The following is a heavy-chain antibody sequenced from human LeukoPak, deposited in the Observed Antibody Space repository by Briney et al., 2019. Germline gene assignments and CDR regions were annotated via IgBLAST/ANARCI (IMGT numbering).Heavy chain of an antibody. Sequence: GASVKVSCKASGYTFTSYAMHWVRQAPGQRLEWMGWINAGNGNTKYSQKFQGRVTITRDTFASTAYMELSSLRSEDTAVYYCARMVSEPDIVVVPAASYFDYWGQGTLVTVSS. D-gene: IGHD2-2*01. CDR3: ARMVSEPDIVVVPAASYFDY. V-gene: IGHV1-3*01. CDR2: INAGNGNT. CDR1: GYTFTSYA. J-gene: IGHJ4*02.